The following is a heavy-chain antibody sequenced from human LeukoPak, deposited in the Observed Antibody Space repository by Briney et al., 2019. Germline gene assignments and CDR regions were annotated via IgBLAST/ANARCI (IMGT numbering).Heavy chain of an antibody. Sequence: ASVNVSCKVSGYTLTELSMHWVRQAPGKGLEWMGGFDPEDGETIYAQKFQGRVTMTEDTSTDTAYMELSSLRSEDTAVYYCATYYYDSSMTGIWGQGTMVTVSS. J-gene: IGHJ3*02. D-gene: IGHD3-22*01. CDR2: FDPEDGET. V-gene: IGHV1-24*01. CDR1: GYTLTELS. CDR3: ATYYYDSSMTGI.